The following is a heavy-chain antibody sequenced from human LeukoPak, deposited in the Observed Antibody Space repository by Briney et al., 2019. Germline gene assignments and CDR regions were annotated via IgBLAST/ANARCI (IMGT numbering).Heavy chain of an antibody. V-gene: IGHV4-59*08. CDR2: IYYSGST. CDR3: ARQGRDYGMDV. J-gene: IGHJ6*02. Sequence: SETLSLTCTVSGGSISSYYWSWLRQPPGKGLEWIGYIYYSGSTNYNPSLKRRVTISVDTSKNQFSLKLSSVTAADTAVYYCARQGRDYGMDVWGQGTTVTVSS. CDR1: GGSISSYY.